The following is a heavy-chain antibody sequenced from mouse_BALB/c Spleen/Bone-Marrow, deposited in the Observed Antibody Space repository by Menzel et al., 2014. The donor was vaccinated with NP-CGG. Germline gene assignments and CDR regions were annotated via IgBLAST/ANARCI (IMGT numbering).Heavy chain of an antibody. J-gene: IGHJ4*01. Sequence: VQLQQSGAELVRPGTSVKVSCKASGYAFTNYWIEWIKQRPGQGLEWIGVINPGSGGINYNEKFKGKATPTADKSSSTAYMQLSSLTSDDSAAYFCARELVRGMDYWGQGTSVTVSS. CDR3: ARELVRGMDY. V-gene: IGHV1-54*01. CDR1: GYAFTNYW. CDR2: INPGSGGI. D-gene: IGHD1-1*01.